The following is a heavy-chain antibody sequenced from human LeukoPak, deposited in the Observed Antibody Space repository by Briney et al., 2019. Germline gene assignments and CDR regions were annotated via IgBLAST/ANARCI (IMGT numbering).Heavy chain of an antibody. CDR1: GFTFSSYG. J-gene: IGHJ4*02. CDR3: AKDRGYRFGCFDY. Sequence: GSLRLSCAASGFTFSSYGMHWVRQAPGKGLEWVAFIRYDGSNKYYADSVKGRFTISRDNSKNTLYLQMNSLRAEDTAVYYCAKDRGYRFGCFDYWGQGTLVTVSS. CDR2: IRYDGSNK. D-gene: IGHD3-22*01. V-gene: IGHV3-30*02.